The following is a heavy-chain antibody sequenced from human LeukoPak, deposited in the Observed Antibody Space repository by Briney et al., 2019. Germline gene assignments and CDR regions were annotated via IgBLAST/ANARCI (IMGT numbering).Heavy chain of an antibody. CDR2: ISNGGHHT. V-gene: IGHV3-23*01. Sequence: GGSLRLSCAASGISFNNYGMSWARQAPGKGLEWVSSISNGGHHTYYADSVRGRFTISRDNSKNTLYLQMDSLRAADTAVYYCAKSRRYYDSYFDYWGQGTLVTVSS. J-gene: IGHJ4*02. CDR1: GISFNNYG. CDR3: AKSRRYYDSYFDY. D-gene: IGHD3-3*01.